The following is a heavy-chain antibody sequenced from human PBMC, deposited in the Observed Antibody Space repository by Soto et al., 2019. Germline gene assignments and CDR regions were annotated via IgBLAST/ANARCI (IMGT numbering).Heavy chain of an antibody. Sequence: GGSLRLSCAASGFTFSSYWMSWVRQAPGKGLEWVANIKQDGSEKYYVDSVKGRFTISRDNAKNSLYLQMNSLRAEDTAVYYCASGGVTDFWSGYYYFDYWGQGTLVTVSS. CDR2: IKQDGSEK. D-gene: IGHD3-3*01. V-gene: IGHV3-7*01. CDR3: ASGGVTDFWSGYYYFDY. CDR1: GFTFSSYW. J-gene: IGHJ4*02.